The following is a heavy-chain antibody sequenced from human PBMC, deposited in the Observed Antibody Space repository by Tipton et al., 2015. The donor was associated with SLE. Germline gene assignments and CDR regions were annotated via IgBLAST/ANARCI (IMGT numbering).Heavy chain of an antibody. CDR2: IYTSGST. D-gene: IGHD3-10*02. Sequence: TLSLTCTVSGGSISSGSYYWSWIRQPAGKGLEWIGYIYTSGSTNYNPSLKSRVTISVDTSKNQFSLKLNSVTAADTAVYYCAKDMYYYGRYYYYGMDVWGQGTTVTVSS. CDR3: AKDMYYYGRYYYYGMDV. CDR1: GGSISSGSYY. J-gene: IGHJ6*02. V-gene: IGHV4-61*09.